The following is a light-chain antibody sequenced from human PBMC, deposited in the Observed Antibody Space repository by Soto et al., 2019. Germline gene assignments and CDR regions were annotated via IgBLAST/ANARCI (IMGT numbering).Light chain of an antibody. CDR2: DVA. J-gene: IGLJ1*01. CDR3: VPFTSGTPDV. Sequence: QSALTQPASVSASPGQSITISCTGTSSDVGGSNFVSWYQQHPGKPPKLIIYDVATRPSGVSNRFSGSKSGSTASLIISRLQTEDEADYYCVPFTSGTPDVFGSGTKLTVL. V-gene: IGLV2-14*03. CDR1: SSDVGGSNF.